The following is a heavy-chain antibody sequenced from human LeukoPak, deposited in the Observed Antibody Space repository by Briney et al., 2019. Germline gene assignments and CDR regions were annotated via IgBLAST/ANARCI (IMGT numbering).Heavy chain of an antibody. CDR1: GYTFTSYY. V-gene: IGHV1-46*01. D-gene: IGHD6-13*01. CDR2: INPSGGST. J-gene: IGHJ4*02. Sequence: ASVKVSCKASGYTFTSYYMHWVRQAPGQGLEWMGIINPSGGSTSYAQKFQGRVTMTGDTSTSTVYMELSSLRSEDTAVYYCARGPVGYSSSWCLDYWGQGTLVTVSS. CDR3: ARGPVGYSSSWCLDY.